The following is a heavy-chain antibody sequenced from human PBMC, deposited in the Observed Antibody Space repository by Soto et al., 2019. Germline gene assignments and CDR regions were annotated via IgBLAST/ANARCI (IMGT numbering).Heavy chain of an antibody. J-gene: IGHJ5*02. Sequence: QVQLVESGGGVVQPGRSLRLSCAASGFTFSRHGMYWVRQAPGKGLEWVAAIWYDGSNTYYADSVKGRFTISRDNSKNTLYLQMNSLRAEDTAMYYCARERGGSPGWFDPWGQGTLFTASS. CDR2: IWYDGSNT. CDR1: GFTFSRHG. D-gene: IGHD3-16*01. V-gene: IGHV3-33*01. CDR3: ARERGGSPGWFDP.